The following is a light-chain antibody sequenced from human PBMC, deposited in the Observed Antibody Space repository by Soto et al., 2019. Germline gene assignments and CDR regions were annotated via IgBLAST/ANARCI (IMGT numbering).Light chain of an antibody. V-gene: IGKV3-20*01. CDR3: QQYGSSPHT. Sequence: EIVLTQSPGTLSLSPGERATLSCRASQSVSSSYLAWYQHKPGQAPRILIYCASSRATGIPDRFSGSWSGTDFTLTISRLEPEDFAVYYCQQYGSSPHTFGQGTKLEIK. J-gene: IGKJ2*01. CDR1: QSVSSSY. CDR2: CAS.